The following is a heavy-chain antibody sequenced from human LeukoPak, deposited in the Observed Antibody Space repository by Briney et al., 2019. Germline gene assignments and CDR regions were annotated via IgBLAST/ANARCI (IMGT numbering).Heavy chain of an antibody. CDR1: RFTFEHYA. V-gene: IGHV3-9*01. CDR2: ISWNSGAK. J-gene: IGHJ6*02. CDR3: AKALPIGAAGKRESYYYALDV. D-gene: IGHD6-13*01. Sequence: GRSLRLSCAASRFTFEHYAMHWVRQVPGKGLEWVSGISWNSGAKGYADSVKGRFTISRDNAKNALYLQMNNLRAEDTALYYCAKALPIGAAGKRESYYYALDVWGQGTTVIVSS.